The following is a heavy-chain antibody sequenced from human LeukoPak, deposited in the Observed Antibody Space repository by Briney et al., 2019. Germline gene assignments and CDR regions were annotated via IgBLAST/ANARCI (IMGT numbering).Heavy chain of an antibody. J-gene: IGHJ4*02. D-gene: IGHD3-9*01. Sequence: GASVKVSCKASGYSFTGYYLHWVRQAPGQGLEWMGWINPNSGGTNYEQKFQGRVTITRDTSIRTAYMELSSLRSDDRAVYYCARDTILFGADWGQGTLVTVSS. CDR2: INPNSGGT. CDR3: ARDTILFGAD. V-gene: IGHV1-2*02. CDR1: GYSFTGYY.